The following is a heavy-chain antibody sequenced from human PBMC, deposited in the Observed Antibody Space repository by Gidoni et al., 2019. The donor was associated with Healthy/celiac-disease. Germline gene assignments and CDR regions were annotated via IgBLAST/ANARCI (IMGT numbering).Heavy chain of an antibody. CDR2: ISSSSGYI. V-gene: IGHV3-21*01. CDR3: ALGSSGYYDGMDV. CDR1: GFTFSSYS. D-gene: IGHD3-22*01. Sequence: EVQLVESGGGLVKPGGSLRLSCAASGFTFSSYSMNWVRQAPGKGLEWVSSISSSSGYIYYADSVKGRFTISRDNAKNSLYLQMNSLRAEDTAVYYCALGSSGYYDGMDVWGQGTTVTVSS. J-gene: IGHJ6*02.